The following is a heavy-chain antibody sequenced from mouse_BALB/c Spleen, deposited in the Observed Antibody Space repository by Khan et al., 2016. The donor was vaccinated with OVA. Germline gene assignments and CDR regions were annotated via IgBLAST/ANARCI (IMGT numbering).Heavy chain of an antibody. Sequence: QLEESGPGLVKPSQSLSLTCTVTGYSITSDYAWNWIRQFPGNKLEWMGYISYSGSTNYNPSLKSRISITRDTSKNQFFLQLNSVTTEDTATYHCARDGSRYNYAMDYWGQGTSVTVSS. J-gene: IGHJ4*01. CDR1: GYSITSDYA. CDR3: ARDGSRYNYAMDY. V-gene: IGHV3-2*02. CDR2: ISYSGST. D-gene: IGHD2-3*01.